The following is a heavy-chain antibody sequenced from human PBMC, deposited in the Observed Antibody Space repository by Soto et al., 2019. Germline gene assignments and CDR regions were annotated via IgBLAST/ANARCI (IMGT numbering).Heavy chain of an antibody. CDR2: IDSNGGT. D-gene: IGHD3-10*01. CDR3: VRQGFGRLHGRVDV. Sequence: QVQLQESGPGLVKPSETLSLTCTVSDDSSSNYKWSWIRQPPGRRLEWIGYIDSNGGTSCNPSLPSRGTISVDTSTKQFYLRLSSVTAADTAVYYCVRQGFGRLHGRVDVWGQGTTVTVSS. J-gene: IGHJ6*02. V-gene: IGHV4-59*08. CDR1: DDSSSNYK.